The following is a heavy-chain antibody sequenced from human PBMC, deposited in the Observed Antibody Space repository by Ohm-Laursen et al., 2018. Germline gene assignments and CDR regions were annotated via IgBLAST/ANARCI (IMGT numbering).Heavy chain of an antibody. Sequence: SLRLSCTASGFIFSNYWMTWVRQAPGKGLEWVSYISSSSSTIYYADSVKGRFTISRDNAKNSLYLQMNSLRAEDTAVYYCYSNYYYGMDVWGQGTTVTVSS. V-gene: IGHV3-48*01. D-gene: IGHD4-11*01. CDR1: GFIFSNYW. CDR2: ISSSSSTI. CDR3: YSNYYYGMDV. J-gene: IGHJ6*02.